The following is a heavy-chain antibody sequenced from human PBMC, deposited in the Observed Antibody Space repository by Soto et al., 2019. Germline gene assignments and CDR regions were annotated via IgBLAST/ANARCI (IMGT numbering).Heavy chain of an antibody. V-gene: IGHV4-39*07. Sequence: SETLSLTCTVSGGSFSKSSYYWGWIRQPPGKGLEWIGNVHYSGRTYYNPSLKSRVTISVDTSTNQFSLKLTSVTAADTAVYYCARANLRSGWTFDHWGQGSPVTVSS. J-gene: IGHJ4*02. CDR3: ARANLRSGWTFDH. CDR1: GGSFSKSSYY. D-gene: IGHD6-19*01. CDR2: VHYSGRT.